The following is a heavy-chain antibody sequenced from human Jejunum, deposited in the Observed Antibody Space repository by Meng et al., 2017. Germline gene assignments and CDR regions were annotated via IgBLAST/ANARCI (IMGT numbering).Heavy chain of an antibody. V-gene: IGHV4-61*08. CDR2: IYYGGTT. D-gene: IGHD5-18*01. CDR3: ARGSRGYSYG. CDR1: GGSVSSGGYY. Sequence: HLQGPGPGLVGPPWTLSLPCTVSGGSVSSGGYYWSWTRQPPGKGLEWIGYIYYGGTTNYNPSLKSRVTISADTSKNQFSLKLSSVTAADTAVYYCARGSRGYSYGWGQGTLVTVSS. J-gene: IGHJ4*02.